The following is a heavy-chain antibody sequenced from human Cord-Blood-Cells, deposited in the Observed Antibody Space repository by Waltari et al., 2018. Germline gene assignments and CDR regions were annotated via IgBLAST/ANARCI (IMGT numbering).Heavy chain of an antibody. D-gene: IGHD5-12*01. CDR2: MNPNSGNT. Sequence: QVQLVQSGAEVKKPGASVKVSCKASGYTFTSYDINWVRQATGQGLEWTGWMNPNSGNTGYAQKFQGRVTITRNTSISTAYMELSSLRSEDTAVYYCARVLGYSGYDDAFDIWGQGTMVTVSS. V-gene: IGHV1-8*03. CDR1: GYTFTSYD. CDR3: ARVLGYSGYDDAFDI. J-gene: IGHJ3*02.